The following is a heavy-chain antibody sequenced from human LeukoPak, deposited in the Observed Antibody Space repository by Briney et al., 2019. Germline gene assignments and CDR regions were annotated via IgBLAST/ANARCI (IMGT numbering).Heavy chain of an antibody. D-gene: IGHD3-10*01. CDR1: GFTFSSYA. Sequence: GGSLRLSCAASGFTFSSYAMSWVRQAPGKGLEWVSAISSSGGATYYADSVKGRFTISRDNSKNTLYLQMTSLRAEDTAVYYCGKLQLVLLWFGESYFDYWGQGTLVTVSS. V-gene: IGHV3-23*01. CDR2: ISSSGGAT. CDR3: GKLQLVLLWFGESYFDY. J-gene: IGHJ4*02.